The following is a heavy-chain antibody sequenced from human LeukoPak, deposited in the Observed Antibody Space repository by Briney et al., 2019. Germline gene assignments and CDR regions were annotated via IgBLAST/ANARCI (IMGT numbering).Heavy chain of an antibody. V-gene: IGHV1-8*01. J-gene: IGHJ6*02. D-gene: IGHD5-24*01. Sequence: GASVKVSCKASGYTFTSYDINWVRQATGQGLEWMGWMNPNSGNTGYAQKFQGRVNMTRNTSISTAYMELSSLRSEDTAVYYCARVGGGWLQFRGMDVWGQGTTVTVSS. CDR3: ARVGGGWLQFRGMDV. CDR2: MNPNSGNT. CDR1: GYTFTSYD.